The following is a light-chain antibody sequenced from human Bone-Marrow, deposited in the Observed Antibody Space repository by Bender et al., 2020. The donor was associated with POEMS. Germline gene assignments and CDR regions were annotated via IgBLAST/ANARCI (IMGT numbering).Light chain of an antibody. V-gene: IGLV2-8*01. CDR2: EVT. J-gene: IGLJ1*01. CDR3: GSFAGNTYV. CDR1: SSDVGHYIF. Sequence: QSALTQPPSASGSPGQSVTISCTGTSSDVGHYIFVSWYQQHPGKAPKLVLYEVTKRPSGVPDRFSGSKSGNTASLTVSGLQAEDEADYYCGSFAGNTYVVGTGTKVTVL.